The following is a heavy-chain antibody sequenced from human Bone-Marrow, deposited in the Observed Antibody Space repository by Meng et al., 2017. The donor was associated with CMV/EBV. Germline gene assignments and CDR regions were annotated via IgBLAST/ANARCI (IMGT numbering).Heavy chain of an antibody. J-gene: IGHJ4*02. CDR3: AREPLQSNYYDSSHPGFDY. CDR1: GYTFTGYY. CDR2: INPSGGST. Sequence: ASVKGSCKASGYTFTGYYMHWVRQAPGQGLEWMGIINPSGGSTSYAQKFQGRVTMTRDTSTSTVYMELSSLRSEDTAVYYCAREPLQSNYYDSSHPGFDYWGQGTLVTVSS. V-gene: IGHV1-46*01. D-gene: IGHD3-22*01.